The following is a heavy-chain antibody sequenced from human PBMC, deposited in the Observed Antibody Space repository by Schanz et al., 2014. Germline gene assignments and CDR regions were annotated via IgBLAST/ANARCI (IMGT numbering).Heavy chain of an antibody. Sequence: QVQLVESGGGLVKPGGSLRLSCAASGFIFNDYYMNWIRQAPGKGLEWLSYISRDGTTSHYADSVKGRFTISRDNAKNSLYLEMTSLRGEDTAVYYCARENLNWEAFDIWGQGTVVTVSS. CDR2: ISRDGTTS. CDR3: ARENLNWEAFDI. D-gene: IGHD7-27*01. V-gene: IGHV3-11*01. J-gene: IGHJ3*02. CDR1: GFIFNDYY.